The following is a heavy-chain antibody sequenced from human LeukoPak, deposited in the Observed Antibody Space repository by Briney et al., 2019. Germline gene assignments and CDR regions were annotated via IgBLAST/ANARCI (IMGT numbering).Heavy chain of an antibody. Sequence: GSLRLSCSASGFTFSDYYMSWIRQAPGKGLERVSYISSSGSTIYYADSVKGRFTISRDNAKNSLYLQLNSLRAEDTAVYYCARATTGYSSGWWRAFDIWGQGTMVTVSS. J-gene: IGHJ3*02. D-gene: IGHD6-19*01. CDR2: ISSSGSTI. CDR1: GFTFSDYY. V-gene: IGHV3-11*01. CDR3: ARATTGYSSGWWRAFDI.